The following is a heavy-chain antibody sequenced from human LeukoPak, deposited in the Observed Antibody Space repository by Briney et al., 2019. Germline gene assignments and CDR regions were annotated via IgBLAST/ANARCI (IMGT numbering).Heavy chain of an antibody. D-gene: IGHD6-19*01. V-gene: IGHV1-46*01. CDR3: ARRPGLYSSGWGTSYYYYYMDV. CDR1: GYTFTGYY. J-gene: IGHJ6*03. Sequence: ASVKVSCKASGYTFTGYYMHWVRQAPGQGLEWMGIINPSGGSTSYAQKFQGRVTMTRDMSTSTVCMELSSLRSEDTAVYYCARRPGLYSSGWGTSYYYYYMDVWGKGTTVTVSS. CDR2: INPSGGST.